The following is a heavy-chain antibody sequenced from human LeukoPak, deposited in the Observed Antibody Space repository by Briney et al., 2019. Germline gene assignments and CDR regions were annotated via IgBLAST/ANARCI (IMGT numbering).Heavy chain of an antibody. CDR3: AQGKGYSYGTNWFDP. CDR1: GGTFSSYA. D-gene: IGHD5-18*01. Sequence: ASVKVSCKASGGTFSSYAISWERQAPGQGLEWMGGIIPIFGTANYAQKFQGRVTITADESTSTAYMELSSLRSEDTAVYYCAQGKGYSYGTNWFDPWGQGTLVTVPS. V-gene: IGHV1-69*13. CDR2: IIPIFGTA. J-gene: IGHJ5*02.